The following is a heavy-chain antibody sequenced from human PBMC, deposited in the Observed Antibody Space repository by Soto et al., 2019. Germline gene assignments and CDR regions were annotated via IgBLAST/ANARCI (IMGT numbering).Heavy chain of an antibody. V-gene: IGHV1-2*02. CDR3: AREMGKLPNLYYYYYGMDV. D-gene: IGHD1-26*01. J-gene: IGHJ6*02. Sequence: ASLKVSCQASVSTFSGYYTQYVRQAHEQGLEWMGWINPNSGGTNYAQKFQGRVTMTRDTSISTAYMELSRLRSDDTAVYYCAREMGKLPNLYYYYYGMDVWGQGNKVTFSS. CDR1: VSTFSGYY. CDR2: INPNSGGT.